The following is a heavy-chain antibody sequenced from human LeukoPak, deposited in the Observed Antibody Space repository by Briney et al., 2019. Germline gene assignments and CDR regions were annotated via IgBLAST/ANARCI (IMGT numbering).Heavy chain of an antibody. Sequence: SETPSLTCTVSGGSISSGNYYWTWIRQPAGKGLEWIGRIYASGSTNYNPSLKSRVTISVDTSKNHFSLKLTSVTAADTAVYYCARDISRWNELDSWGQGTLVTVSS. V-gene: IGHV4-61*02. J-gene: IGHJ4*02. CDR1: GGSISSGNYY. D-gene: IGHD1-1*01. CDR3: ARDISRWNELDS. CDR2: IYASGST.